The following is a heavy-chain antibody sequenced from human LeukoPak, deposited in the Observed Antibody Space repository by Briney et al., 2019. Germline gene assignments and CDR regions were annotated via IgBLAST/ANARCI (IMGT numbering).Heavy chain of an antibody. J-gene: IGHJ3*02. V-gene: IGHV3-23*01. Sequence: GGSLRLSCAASGFTFDDYGMSWVRQAPGKGLEWVSIITGSGGNTFYADSVKGRFTISRDNSRNTLYLQMNTLRAEDTALYYCATDHNYGYGAFDIWGQGTMVTVSS. CDR3: ATDHNYGYGAFDI. D-gene: IGHD5-18*01. CDR2: ITGSGGNT. CDR1: GFTFDDYG.